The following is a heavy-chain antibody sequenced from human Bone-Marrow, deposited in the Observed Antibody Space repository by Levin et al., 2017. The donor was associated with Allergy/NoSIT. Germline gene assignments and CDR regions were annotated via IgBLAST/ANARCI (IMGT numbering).Heavy chain of an antibody. Sequence: AASVKVSCKASGYTFTDYSIHWVRQAPGQGLEWMGWISPKTGGTKYAQKFQGRLTMTRDTSISTVYMELRRLRSDDTAIYYCARQAFYDFWSGRLDGDWYFDLWGRGALVSVSS. CDR1: GYTFTDYS. D-gene: IGHD3-3*01. J-gene: IGHJ2*01. CDR2: ISPKTGGT. V-gene: IGHV1-2*02. CDR3: ARQAFYDFWSGRLDGDWYFDL.